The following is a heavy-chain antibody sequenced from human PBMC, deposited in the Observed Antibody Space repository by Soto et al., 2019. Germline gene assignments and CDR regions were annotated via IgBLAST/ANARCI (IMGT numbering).Heavy chain of an antibody. Sequence: TSETLSLTCAVYGGSFSGYYWSWIRQPPGKGLEWIGEINHSGSTNYNPSLKSRVTISVDTSKNQFSLKLSSVTAADTAVYYCAKSVGTDYYYYGMDVWGQGTTVTVSS. V-gene: IGHV4-34*01. CDR2: INHSGST. D-gene: IGHD7-27*01. CDR1: GGSFSGYY. J-gene: IGHJ6*02. CDR3: AKSVGTDYYYYGMDV.